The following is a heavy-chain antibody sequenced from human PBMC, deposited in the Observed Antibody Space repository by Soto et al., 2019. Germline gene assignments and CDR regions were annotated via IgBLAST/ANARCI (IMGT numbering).Heavy chain of an antibody. J-gene: IGHJ4*02. CDR2: MQPSTGRT. Sequence: ASVKVSCKASGYSFTSLDINWVRQTAGQGLEWMGWMQPSTGRTGYAQKFQGRVTMTRDTSTNTAYMELTTLTSDDTAFYYCARGVSAGVDYWGQGTLVTVS. D-gene: IGHD1-26*01. CDR3: ARGVSAGVDY. CDR1: GYSFTSLD. V-gene: IGHV1-8*01.